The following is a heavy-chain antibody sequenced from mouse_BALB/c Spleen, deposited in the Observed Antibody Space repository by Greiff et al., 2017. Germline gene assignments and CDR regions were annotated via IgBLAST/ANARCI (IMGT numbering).Heavy chain of an antibody. CDR3: ARDDYAY. Sequence: EVQVVESGGGLVKPGGSLKLSCAASGFTLSSYAMSWVRQSPEKRLEWVAEISSGGSYTYYPDTVTGRFTISRDNAKNTLYLEMSSLRSEDTAMYYCARDDYAYWGQGTLVTVSA. CDR2: ISSGGSYT. CDR1: GFTLSSYA. D-gene: IGHD2-4*01. J-gene: IGHJ3*01. V-gene: IGHV5-9-4*01.